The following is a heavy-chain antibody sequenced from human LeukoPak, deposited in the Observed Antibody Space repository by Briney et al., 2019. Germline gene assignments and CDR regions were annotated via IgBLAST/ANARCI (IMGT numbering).Heavy chain of an antibody. V-gene: IGHV4-34*01. D-gene: IGHD2-2*01. CDR1: GGSFSGYY. J-gene: IGHJ4*02. CDR3: ARVRSSTSCYFDY. CDR2: INHSGST. Sequence: SETLSLTCAAYGGSFSGYYWSWIRQPPGKGLEWIGEINHSGSTNYNPSLKSRVTISVDTSKNQFSLKLSSVTAADTAVYYCARVRSSTSCYFDYWGQGTLVTVSS.